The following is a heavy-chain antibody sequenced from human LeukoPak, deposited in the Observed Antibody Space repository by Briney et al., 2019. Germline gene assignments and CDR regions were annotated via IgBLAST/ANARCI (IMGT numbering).Heavy chain of an antibody. Sequence: ASVKVSCKASGYTFTSYYMHWVRQAPGQGLEWMGWISAYNGNTNYAQKLQGRVTMTTDTSTSTAYMELRSLRSDDTAVYYCARPAGNKYFDYWGQGTLVTVSS. J-gene: IGHJ4*02. CDR1: GYTFTSYY. D-gene: IGHD2/OR15-2a*01. CDR3: ARPAGNKYFDY. CDR2: ISAYNGNT. V-gene: IGHV1-18*04.